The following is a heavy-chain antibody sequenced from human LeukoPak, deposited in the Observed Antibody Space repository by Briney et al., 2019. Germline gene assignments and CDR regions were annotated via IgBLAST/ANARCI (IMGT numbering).Heavy chain of an antibody. CDR1: GGSISSPTYY. Sequence: PLETLSLTCTVSGGSISSPTYYWGWIRQPPGKGLEWIGTIYYSGSTYHNPSLKSRVTISVDTSNNQFSLKLSSVTAADTAVYYCAKGDFYNMDVRGKGTTVTVSS. CDR3: AKGDFYNMDV. D-gene: IGHD2-21*02. CDR2: IYYSGST. J-gene: IGHJ6*03. V-gene: IGHV4-39*07.